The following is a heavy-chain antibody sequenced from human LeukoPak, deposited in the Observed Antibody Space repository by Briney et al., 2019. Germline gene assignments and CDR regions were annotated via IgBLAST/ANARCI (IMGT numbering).Heavy chain of an antibody. J-gene: IGHJ4*02. CDR1: GGSISSYY. CDR2: MDYSGST. D-gene: IGHD3-16*01. V-gene: IGHV4-59*01. Sequence: SETLSLTCTVSGGSISSYYWSWIRQPPGKGLEWIGYMDYSGSTNYNPSLKSVVTISADRSKNQLSLKVTSVTAADTAVYYCARDRGSKGGFDYWGQGNLVTVSS. CDR3: ARDRGSKGGFDY.